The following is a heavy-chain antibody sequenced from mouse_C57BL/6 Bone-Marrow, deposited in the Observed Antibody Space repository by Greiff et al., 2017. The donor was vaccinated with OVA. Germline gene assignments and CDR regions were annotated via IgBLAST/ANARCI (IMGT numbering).Heavy chain of an antibody. J-gene: IGHJ4*01. D-gene: IGHD2-5*01. CDR3: ARDRDSNLYAMDY. V-gene: IGHV1-69*01. CDR1: GYTFTSYW. CDR2: IDPSDSYT. Sequence: QVQLQQPGAELVMPGASVKLSCKASGYTFTSYWMHWVKQRPGQGLEWIGEIDPSDSYTNYNHKFKGKSTLTVDKSSSTAYMQLSSLTSEDSAVYYCARDRDSNLYAMDYWGQGTSVTVSS.